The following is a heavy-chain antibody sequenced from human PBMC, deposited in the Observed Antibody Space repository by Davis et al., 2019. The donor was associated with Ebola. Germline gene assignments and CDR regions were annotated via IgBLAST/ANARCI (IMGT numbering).Heavy chain of an antibody. D-gene: IGHD2-2*01. CDR1: GFTFSSYG. Sequence: GESLKISCAASGFTFSSYGMHWVRQAPGKGLEWVAVISYDGSNKYYADSVKGRFTISRDNSKNTLYLQMNSLRAEDTAVYYCAKGGVVVVPAARGRMDVWGQGTTVTVSS. J-gene: IGHJ6*02. CDR3: AKGGVVVVPAARGRMDV. CDR2: ISYDGSNK. V-gene: IGHV3-30*18.